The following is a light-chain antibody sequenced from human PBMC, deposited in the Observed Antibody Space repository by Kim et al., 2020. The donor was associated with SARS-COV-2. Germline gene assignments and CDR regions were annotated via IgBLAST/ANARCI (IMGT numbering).Light chain of an antibody. V-gene: IGLV2-14*03. CDR1: TSDAGFFKF. CDR2: DVS. J-gene: IGLJ3*02. Sequence: QSVLTQPASVSGSPGQSITISCTGTTSDAGFFKFVSWYQHHPGKAPKLIIYDVSRRPSGLSERFSGSKSGNTASLTISGLQAEDEATYYCSSHTSGSTWVFGGGTQLTVL. CDR3: SSHTSGSTWV.